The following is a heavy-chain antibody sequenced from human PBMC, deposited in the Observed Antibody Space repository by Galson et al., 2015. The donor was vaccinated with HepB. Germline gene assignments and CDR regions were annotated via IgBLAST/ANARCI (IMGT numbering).Heavy chain of an antibody. J-gene: IGHJ4*02. D-gene: IGHD6-6*01. Sequence: SLRLSCAASGFSARNYWMNWVRQAPGKGLEWVSGFSGTDAGTYYADSVKGRFTISRDNSRNTLYLQMSSLTAEDTAVYYCAKRGSSSLFYDYWGRGTLVTVSS. CDR1: GFSARNYW. V-gene: IGHV3-23*01. CDR3: AKRGSSSLFYDY. CDR2: FSGTDAGT.